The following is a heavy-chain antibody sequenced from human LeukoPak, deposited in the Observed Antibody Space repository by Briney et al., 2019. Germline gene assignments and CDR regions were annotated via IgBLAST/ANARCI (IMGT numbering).Heavy chain of an antibody. D-gene: IGHD3-10*01. V-gene: IGHV1-8*01. CDR1: GYSFTSYD. Sequence: ASVKVSCKASGYSFTSYDINWVRQATGQGPEWIGWMNPSSGNTGYAQRFQGRVTMTRDTSTSTAYLELSSLTSDDTAVYYCAAHTYSYSSGSFGHWGQGTLVAVSS. J-gene: IGHJ4*02. CDR3: AAHTYSYSSGSFGH. CDR2: MNPSSGNT.